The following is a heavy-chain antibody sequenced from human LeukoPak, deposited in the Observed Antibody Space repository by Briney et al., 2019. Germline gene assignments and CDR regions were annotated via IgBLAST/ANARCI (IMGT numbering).Heavy chain of an antibody. CDR3: ARDMPPGVVVVTAPGWFDP. Sequence: GGSLRLSCAASGFTFSSYWMSWVRQAPGKGLEWVAKIKQDGSEKYYVDSVKGRFTISRDNAKNSLYLQMNSLRAEDTAVYYCARDMPPGVVVVTAPGWFDPWGQGTLVTVSS. D-gene: IGHD2-21*02. J-gene: IGHJ5*02. CDR1: GFTFSSYW. CDR2: IKQDGSEK. V-gene: IGHV3-7*01.